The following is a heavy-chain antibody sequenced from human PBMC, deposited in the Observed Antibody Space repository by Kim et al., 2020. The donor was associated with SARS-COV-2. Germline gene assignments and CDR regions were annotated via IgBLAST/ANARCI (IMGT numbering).Heavy chain of an antibody. V-gene: IGHV3-33*01. Sequence: SYADPVKGRFTISRDNSKNTLYLQMNSLRAEDTAVYYCARDPDTAMPSDYWGQGTLVTVSS. D-gene: IGHD5-18*01. J-gene: IGHJ4*02. CDR3: ARDPDTAMPSDY.